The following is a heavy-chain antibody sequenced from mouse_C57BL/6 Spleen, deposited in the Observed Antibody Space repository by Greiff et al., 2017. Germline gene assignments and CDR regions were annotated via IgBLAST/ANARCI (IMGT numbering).Heavy chain of an antibody. CDR1: GYSFTGYY. Sequence: EVKLQQSGPELVKPGASVKISCKASGYSFTGYYMNWVKQSPEKSLEWIGEINPSTGGTTYNQKFKAKATLTVDKSSSTAYMQLKSLTSEDSAVYYCARVGLTGAGDYLGEGTTLTVSS. CDR2: INPSTGGT. D-gene: IGHD4-1*01. V-gene: IGHV1-42*01. J-gene: IGHJ2*01. CDR3: ARVGLTGAGDY.